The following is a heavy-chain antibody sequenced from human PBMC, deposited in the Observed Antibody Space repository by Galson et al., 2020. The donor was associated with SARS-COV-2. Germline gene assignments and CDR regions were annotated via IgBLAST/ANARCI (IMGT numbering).Heavy chain of an antibody. V-gene: IGHV4-59*01. CDR2: IYYTGNT. Sequence: SETLSLTCTVSGGSITSYYWSWIRQPPGKGLEWIGYIYYTGNTNYKPSLKSRVTISVDTSKNQLSLKLSSVTAADTAVYYCAREGYYDSSGYYRHDAFDIWGQGTKVTVSS. J-gene: IGHJ3*02. CDR3: AREGYYDSSGYYRHDAFDI. CDR1: GGSITSYY. D-gene: IGHD3-22*01.